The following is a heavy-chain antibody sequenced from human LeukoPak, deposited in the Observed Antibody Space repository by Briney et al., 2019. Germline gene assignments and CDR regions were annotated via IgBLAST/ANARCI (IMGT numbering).Heavy chain of an antibody. D-gene: IGHD3-22*01. CDR2: IYYSGST. Sequence: SETLSLTCTVSGGSISSYYWSWIRQPPGKGLEWIGYIYYSGSTNYNPSLKSRVTISVDTSKNQFSLKLSSVTAADRAVYYCLTVWIFNVSSVYRNWFAPWGQGTLVTVPS. J-gene: IGHJ5*02. CDR3: LTVWIFNVSSVYRNWFAP. V-gene: IGHV4-59*01. CDR1: GGSISSYY.